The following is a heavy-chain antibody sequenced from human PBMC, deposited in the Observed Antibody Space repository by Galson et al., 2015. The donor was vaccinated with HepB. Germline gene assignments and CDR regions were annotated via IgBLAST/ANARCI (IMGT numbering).Heavy chain of an antibody. V-gene: IGHV3-48*02. J-gene: IGHJ2*01. CDR1: GFTFSSYT. Sequence: SLRLSCAASGFTFSSYTMHWVRQAPGKGLESVSYISSTGTTMYYADSAKGRFTISRDNAQNSLHLQMNSLRDEDTAVYYCARVYFGSGSSSAYWYFDLWGRGALVAVSS. D-gene: IGHD3-10*01. CDR3: ARVYFGSGSSSAYWYFDL. CDR2: ISSTGTTM.